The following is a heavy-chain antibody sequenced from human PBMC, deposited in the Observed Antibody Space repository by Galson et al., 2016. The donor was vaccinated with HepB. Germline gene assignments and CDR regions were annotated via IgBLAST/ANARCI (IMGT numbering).Heavy chain of an antibody. V-gene: IGHV3-30*18. D-gene: IGHD3-16*01. CDR3: AKDCLRGSDYTVG. Sequence: SLRLSCAASGFSFSSYGMDWVRQAPGKGLEWVAVILYDGSNKYYADSVKGRFTISRDNSKNTLFLQMNSLRAEDTAVYYCAKDCLRGSDYTVGWGQGTLVTVSS. J-gene: IGHJ4*02. CDR2: ILYDGSNK. CDR1: GFSFSSYG.